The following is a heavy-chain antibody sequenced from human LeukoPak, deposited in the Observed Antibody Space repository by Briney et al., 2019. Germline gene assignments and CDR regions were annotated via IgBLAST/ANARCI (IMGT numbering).Heavy chain of an antibody. Sequence: PSETLSLTCTVSGGSISSYYWSWIRQPPGKGLEWIGHISYSGSTNHNPSLKSRVTISVDTSKNQFSLRLSSVTAADTAVYYCARVMTTTGQYYCDHWGQGTLVTVSS. CDR2: ISYSGST. V-gene: IGHV4-59*01. CDR3: ARVMTTTGQYYCDH. J-gene: IGHJ4*02. CDR1: GGSISSYY. D-gene: IGHD1-1*01.